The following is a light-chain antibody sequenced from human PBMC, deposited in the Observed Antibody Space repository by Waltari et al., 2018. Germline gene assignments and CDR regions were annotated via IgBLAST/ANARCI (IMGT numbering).Light chain of an antibody. CDR3: QQYGTSPYA. J-gene: IGKJ2*01. CDR1: QGISTY. Sequence: IQLTQSPSSLSASVADRVTITCRSSQGISTYLAWYQQKPGEAPKLLIYAASTLQSGVPSRFSGSGSGTDFTLTISSLQPEDFAVYYCQQYGTSPYAFGQGTKLEMK. V-gene: IGKV1-9*01. CDR2: AAS.